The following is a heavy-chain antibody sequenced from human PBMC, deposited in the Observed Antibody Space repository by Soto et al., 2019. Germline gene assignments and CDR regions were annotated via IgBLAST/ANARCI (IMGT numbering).Heavy chain of an antibody. J-gene: IGHJ4*02. CDR1: GYNFTNYW. CDR2: IYPGDSDT. Sequence: PGESLKISCKGSGYNFTNYWIAWVRQMPGKGLEWMGIIYPGDSDTRYSPSFQGQVTISADQSTNTAYLQWDSLKASDTAIYYCARPANTVADHFDLWGQGTPVTVSS. CDR3: ARPANTVADHFDL. D-gene: IGHD4-17*01. V-gene: IGHV5-51*01.